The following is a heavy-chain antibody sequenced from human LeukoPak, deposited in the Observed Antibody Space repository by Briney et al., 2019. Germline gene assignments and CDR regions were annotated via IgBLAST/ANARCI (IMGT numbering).Heavy chain of an antibody. CDR2: MYSSGGT. CDR1: GGSIISNTYY. Sequence: SETLSLTCTASGGSIISNTYYWVWIRQPPGKGLEWIANMYSSGGTQCNPSLTNRVTISVDTSMNQFFLSLSSVTAADTAVYFCTRRTYSAYMDVWGQGTTVTVSS. J-gene: IGHJ6*03. D-gene: IGHD1-7*01. V-gene: IGHV4-39*01. CDR3: TRRTYSAYMDV.